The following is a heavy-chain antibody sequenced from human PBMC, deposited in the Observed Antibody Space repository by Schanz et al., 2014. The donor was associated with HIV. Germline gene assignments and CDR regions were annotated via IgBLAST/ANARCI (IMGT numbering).Heavy chain of an antibody. Sequence: EVQLVESGGGLEQPGGSLRLSCEASGFTLSSYSMNWVHQAPGKGLEWISYISGSSSTIYYAGSVKGRFTISRDNAKNSLFLQMNSLKDDDTAVYYCASTVYPYSSSSDYYYGMDVWGQGTTVTVSS. V-gene: IGHV3-48*02. CDR3: ASTVYPYSSSSDYYYGMDV. J-gene: IGHJ6*02. D-gene: IGHD6-6*01. CDR2: ISGSSSTI. CDR1: GFTLSSYS.